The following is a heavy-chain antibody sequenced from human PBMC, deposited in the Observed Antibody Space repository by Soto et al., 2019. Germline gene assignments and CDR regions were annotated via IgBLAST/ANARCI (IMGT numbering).Heavy chain of an antibody. CDR2: ISAYNGDT. CDR1: GYTFTSYG. J-gene: IGHJ6*02. V-gene: IGHV1-18*01. Sequence: QVQLVQSGAEVKKPGASVKVSCKASGYTFTSYGITWVRQAPGQGLEWMGWISAYNGDTNYAQKLQGRVTVTTATSTSTAYMELRSLRSDDTAVYYCARSGGNVIVPGAIYGMDVCGQGTTVTVSS. CDR3: ARSGGNVIVPGAIYGMDV. D-gene: IGHD2-2*01.